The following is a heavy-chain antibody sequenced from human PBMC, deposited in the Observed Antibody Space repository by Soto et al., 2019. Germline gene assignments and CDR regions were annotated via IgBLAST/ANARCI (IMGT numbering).Heavy chain of an antibody. V-gene: IGHV3-30-3*01. J-gene: IGHJ6*02. Sequence: HVQLVESGGGVVQPGRSLRLSCAASGFTFSSYAMHWVRQAPGKGLEWVAVISYDGSNKYYADSVKGRFTISRDNSKNTLYLQMNSLRAEDTAVYYCARDPTYSSGWIGGVENYYYYGMDVWGQGTTVTVSS. CDR2: ISYDGSNK. CDR1: GFTFSSYA. CDR3: ARDPTYSSGWIGGVENYYYYGMDV. D-gene: IGHD6-19*01.